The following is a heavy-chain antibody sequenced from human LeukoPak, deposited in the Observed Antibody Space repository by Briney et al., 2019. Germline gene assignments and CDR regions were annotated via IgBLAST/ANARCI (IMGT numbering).Heavy chain of an antibody. Sequence: SETLSLTCTVSGGSISSSSYYWGWIRQPPGKGLEWIGSIYYSGSTYYNPSLKSRVTISVDTSKNQFSLKLSSVTAADTAVFYCARHRMYYYDTSGRGVADAFDFCGQGTMVTVSS. CDR2: IYYSGST. CDR3: ARHRMYYYDTSGRGVADAFDF. CDR1: GGSISSSSYY. D-gene: IGHD3-22*01. V-gene: IGHV4-39*01. J-gene: IGHJ3*01.